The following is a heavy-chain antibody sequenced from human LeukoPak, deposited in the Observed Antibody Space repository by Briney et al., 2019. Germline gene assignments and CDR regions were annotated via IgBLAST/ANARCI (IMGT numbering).Heavy chain of an antibody. V-gene: IGHV4-34*01. CDR1: YGSFSGYY. CDR2: INHNGNT. J-gene: IGHJ3*02. Sequence: PSETLSLTCTVFYGSFSGYYWSWIRQPPGKGLEWIGEINHNGNTNYNPFLKSRVTISVDTSKDQFSLKLSSVTAADTAVYYCARHGLVAARHAFDIWGQGTMVTVSS. D-gene: IGHD6-6*01. CDR3: ARHGLVAARHAFDI.